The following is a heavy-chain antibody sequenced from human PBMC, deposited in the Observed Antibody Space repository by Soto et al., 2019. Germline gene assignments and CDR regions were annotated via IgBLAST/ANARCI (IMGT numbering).Heavy chain of an antibody. Sequence: ASVKVSCKASGYTFTGYYMHWVRQAPGQGLEWMGWINPNSGGTNYAQKFQGRVTMTRDTSISTAYMELSRLRSDDTAVYYCARGGGLLWLGGLFAWDVGGKGTTVTVS. CDR1: GYTFTGYY. CDR2: INPNSGGT. CDR3: ARGGGLLWLGGLFAWDV. V-gene: IGHV1-2*02. D-gene: IGHD3-10*01. J-gene: IGHJ6*03.